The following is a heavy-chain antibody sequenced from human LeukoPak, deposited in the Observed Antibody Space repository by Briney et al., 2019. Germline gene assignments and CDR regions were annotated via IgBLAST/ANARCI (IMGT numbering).Heavy chain of an antibody. CDR2: IWYDGSNK. Sequence: GGSLRLSCAASGFTFSTYGIHWVRQAPGKGPEWVAVIWYDGSNKNYADSVKGRFTISRDNSKNTLYLQMNSLRAEDTAVYYCARHHYGSGNYYDSWGQGTLVTVSS. CDR3: ARHHYGSGNYYDS. V-gene: IGHV3-33*01. D-gene: IGHD3-10*01. CDR1: GFTFSTYG. J-gene: IGHJ4*02.